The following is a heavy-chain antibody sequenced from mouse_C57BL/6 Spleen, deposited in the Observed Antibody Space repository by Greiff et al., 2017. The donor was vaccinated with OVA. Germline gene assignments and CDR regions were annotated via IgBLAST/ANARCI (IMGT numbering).Heavy chain of an antibody. Sequence: VQLQQSGAELARPGASVKMSCKASGYTFTSYTMHWVKQRPGQGLEWIGYINPSSGYTKYNQKFKDKATLTADKSSSTAYMQLSSLTSEDAAVYYCARSGTEGDFDYWGQGTTLTVSS. D-gene: IGHD3-2*02. V-gene: IGHV1-4*01. CDR3: ARSGTEGDFDY. CDR1: GYTFTSYT. J-gene: IGHJ2*01. CDR2: INPSSGYT.